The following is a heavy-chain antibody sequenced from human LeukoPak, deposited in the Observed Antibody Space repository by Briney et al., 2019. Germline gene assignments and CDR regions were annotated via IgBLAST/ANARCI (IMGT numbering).Heavy chain of an antibody. V-gene: IGHV3-7*03. CDR3: AREGGLDV. CDR1: GFTFGKYW. Sequence: GGSLRLSCVASGFTFGKYWMSWVRQAPGKGLEWVANIKLDGSEKNYVDSVKGRFTISRDNTKNSLYLQMNSLRVEDTAVFYCAREGGLDVWGQGATVTVSS. J-gene: IGHJ6*02. CDR2: IKLDGSEK.